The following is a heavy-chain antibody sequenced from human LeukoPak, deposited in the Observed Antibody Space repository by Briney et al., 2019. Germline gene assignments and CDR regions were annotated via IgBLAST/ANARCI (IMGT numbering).Heavy chain of an antibody. CDR2: ISSNGGSS. CDR1: GFTFSSYA. V-gene: IGHV3-64*01. J-gene: IGHJ4*02. Sequence: GGSLRLSCAASGFTFSSYAMHWVRQAPGKGLEYVSAISSNGGSSYYANSVKGRFTISRDNSKKTLYLQVGSLRAEDMAVYYCARTTSSSGGLFDYWGQGTLVTVSS. CDR3: ARTTSSSGGLFDY. D-gene: IGHD6-6*01.